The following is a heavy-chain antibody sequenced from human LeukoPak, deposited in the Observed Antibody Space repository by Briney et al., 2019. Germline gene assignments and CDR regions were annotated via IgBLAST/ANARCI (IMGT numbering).Heavy chain of an antibody. CDR2: IFYSAST. V-gene: IGHV4-39*01. D-gene: IGHD3-10*01. Sequence: SSETLSLTCTVSGASIRSSSYYWGWIRQPPGRGLEWIGSIFYSASTYYNPSIKSRVTISVDTSKNQFSLKLRSVTAADTAVYYCASTLTYYYGSGSYYIDCWGQGTLVTVSS. CDR1: GASIRSSSYY. CDR3: ASTLTYYYGSGSYYIDC. J-gene: IGHJ4*02.